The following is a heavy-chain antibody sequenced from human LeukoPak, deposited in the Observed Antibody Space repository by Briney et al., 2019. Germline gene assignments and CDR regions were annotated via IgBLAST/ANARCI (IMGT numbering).Heavy chain of an antibody. CDR2: IHYSGST. Sequence: SETLSLTCTISGGSISSYYWSWIRQPPGKGLEWIGYIHYSGSTNYNPSLKSRVTISLDTSKNQFSLTLSSVTAADTAVYYCARAYYGSGRYHYWYFDLWGRGTLVTVSS. CDR3: ARAYYGSGRYHYWYFDL. J-gene: IGHJ2*01. CDR1: GGSISSYY. D-gene: IGHD3-10*01. V-gene: IGHV4-59*01.